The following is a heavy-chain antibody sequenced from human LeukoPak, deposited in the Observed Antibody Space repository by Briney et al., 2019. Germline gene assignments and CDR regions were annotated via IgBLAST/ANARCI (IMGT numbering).Heavy chain of an antibody. CDR3: ARHARGYYYGMDV. V-gene: IGHV4-59*08. Sequence: SETLSLTCTVSGGSISSYYWSWIRQPPGKGLEWIGYIFYSGSTYYNPSLKSRVTISVDTSKTQFSLRLSSVTAADTAVYYCARHARGYYYGMDVWGQGTTATVSS. J-gene: IGHJ6*02. CDR1: GGSISSYY. CDR2: IFYSGST.